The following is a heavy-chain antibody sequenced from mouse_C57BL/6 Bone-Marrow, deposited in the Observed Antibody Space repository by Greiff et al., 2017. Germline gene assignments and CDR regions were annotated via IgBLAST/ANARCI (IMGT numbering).Heavy chain of an antibody. CDR1: GYSITSDY. D-gene: IGHD1-1*01. CDR3: ARYYYYGSSYPWYFDV. V-gene: IGHV3-8*01. CDR2: ISYSGST. Sequence: EVQLQESGPGLAKPSQTLSLTCSVTGYSITSDYWNWIRKFPGNKLEYMGYISYSGSTYYNPSLKSRISITRDTSKNPYYLQLNSVTTEDTATYYCARYYYYGSSYPWYFDVWGTGTTVTVSS. J-gene: IGHJ1*03.